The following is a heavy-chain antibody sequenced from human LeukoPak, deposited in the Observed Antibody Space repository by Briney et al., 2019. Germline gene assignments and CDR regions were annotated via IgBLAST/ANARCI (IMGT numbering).Heavy chain of an antibody. V-gene: IGHV3-21*01. Sequence: GGSLRLSCAASGFIFSNSAMNWVRQAPGKGLEWVSCINNDGSYIYYAGSVKGRFTISRDNAKNSLYLRLNSLRVEDTAEYYCARDPTHYLRYGYFDYRGQGTLVTVSS. D-gene: IGHD3-9*01. CDR3: ARDPTHYLRYGYFDY. CDR1: GFIFSNSA. CDR2: INNDGSYI. J-gene: IGHJ4*02.